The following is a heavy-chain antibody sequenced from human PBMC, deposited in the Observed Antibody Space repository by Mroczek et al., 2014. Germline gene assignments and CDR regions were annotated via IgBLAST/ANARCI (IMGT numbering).Heavy chain of an antibody. CDR3: ARVVNTAMVTATYYFDY. J-gene: IGHJ4*02. Sequence: VQLVESGAEVKKPGASVKVSCKASGYTFTSYGISWVRQAPGQGLEWMGWISAYNGNTNYAQKLQGRVTMTTDTSTSTAYMELRSLRSDDTAVYYCARVVNTAMVTATYYFDYWGQGTLVTVSS. CDR2: ISAYNGNT. CDR1: GYTFTSYG. V-gene: IGHV1-18*01. D-gene: IGHD5-18*01.